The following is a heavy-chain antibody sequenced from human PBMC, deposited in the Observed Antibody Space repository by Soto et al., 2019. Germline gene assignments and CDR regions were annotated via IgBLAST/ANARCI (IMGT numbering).Heavy chain of an antibody. V-gene: IGHV3-30-3*01. D-gene: IGHD3-3*01. CDR1: GFTFSSYG. J-gene: IGHJ6*02. CDR2: IPQDGSNT. Sequence: QVPLVESGGGVVQPGRSLRLSCAASGFTFSSYGMHWVRQAPGKGLEWVAVIPQDGSNTYCADSVKGRFTISRDNSKNTLYLQMKSLRTKNRAVYSCARSHDFWPVSVLDVWGQGTTVTVSS. CDR3: ARSHDFWPVSVLDV.